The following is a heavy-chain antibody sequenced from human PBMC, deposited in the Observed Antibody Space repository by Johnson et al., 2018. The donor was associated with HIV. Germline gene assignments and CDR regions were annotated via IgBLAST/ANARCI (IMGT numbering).Heavy chain of an antibody. J-gene: IGHJ3*02. Sequence: VQLVESGGGLVQPGGSLRLSCAASGFTFSSYWMSWVRQAPGKGLEWVANIKQDGREKYYVDSVKGRFTISRDNAKNSLYMQMNSLRAEDTAVYYCAREGGVTMVDGFDIWGQGTMVTVSS. CDR2: IKQDGREK. V-gene: IGHV3-7*05. CDR1: GFTFSSYW. CDR3: AREGGVTMVDGFDI. D-gene: IGHD3-10*01.